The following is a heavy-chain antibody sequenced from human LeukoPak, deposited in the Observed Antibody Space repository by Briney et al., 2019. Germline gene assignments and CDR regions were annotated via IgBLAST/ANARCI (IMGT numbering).Heavy chain of an antibody. CDR2: IVGGAGYT. J-gene: IGHJ6*02. CDR3: AKGSRTGQFPMDV. V-gene: IGHV3-23*01. D-gene: IGHD1-1*01. Sequence: GGSLRLSCAASGFTASTYGVSWVRLAPGKGLQWVLAIVGGAGYTFYADSVKGRFTISRDNSWNSLYLQMNSLRDDDTAVYYCAKGSRTGQFPMDVWGQGTTVTVSS. CDR1: GFTASTYG.